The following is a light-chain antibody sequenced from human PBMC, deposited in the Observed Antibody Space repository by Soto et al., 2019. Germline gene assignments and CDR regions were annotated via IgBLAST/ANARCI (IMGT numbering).Light chain of an antibody. J-gene: IGKJ4*01. CDR1: QSISTY. Sequence: DIQMTQSPSSLSASVGDRVTITCRASQSISTYLNWYQQKPGKAPKLLIYDASSLQSGVPSRFSGSGSVTDFTLTISSLQPEDFATYYCQQSYSTPPLSFGGGTKVEIK. V-gene: IGKV1-39*01. CDR3: QQSYSTPPLS. CDR2: DAS.